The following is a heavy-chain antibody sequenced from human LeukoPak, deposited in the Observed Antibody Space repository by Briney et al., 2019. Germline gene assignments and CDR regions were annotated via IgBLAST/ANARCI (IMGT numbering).Heavy chain of an antibody. CDR2: IYSGGST. V-gene: IGHV3-53*01. CDR3: VRGPYNWNYGLYYYYMDL. D-gene: IGHD1-7*01. CDR1: GFTVSTNY. Sequence: GGSLRLSCAASGFTVSTNYMSWVRQAPGKGLEWVSVIYSGGSTYYADSVKGRFTVSRDNSKNTVYLQMNSLRAEDTAVFYCVRGPYNWNYGLYYYYMDLWGRGTTVTVSS. J-gene: IGHJ6*03.